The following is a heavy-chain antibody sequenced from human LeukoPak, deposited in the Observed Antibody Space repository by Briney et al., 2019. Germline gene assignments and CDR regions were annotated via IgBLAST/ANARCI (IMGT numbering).Heavy chain of an antibody. CDR3: ARAGRSAGMY. CDR2: INRSGST. CDR1: GGSFSGYY. Sequence: PSETLSPTCAVYGGSFSGYYWSWIRQPPGEGLEWIGEINRSGSTDYSPSLKSRVTISVDTSKNQFSLRLSSVTAADTAVYYCARAGRSAGMYWGQGTLVTVSS. J-gene: IGHJ4*02. V-gene: IGHV4-34*01. D-gene: IGHD2-15*01.